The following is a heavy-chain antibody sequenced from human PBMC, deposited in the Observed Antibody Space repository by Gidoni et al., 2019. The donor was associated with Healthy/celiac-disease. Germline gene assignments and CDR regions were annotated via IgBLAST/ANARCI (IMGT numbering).Heavy chain of an antibody. CDR1: GFTFSSYA. J-gene: IGHJ4*02. V-gene: IGHV3-23*01. CDR3: AKDESYSSGSFDY. Sequence: EVQLLESGGGLVQPGGSLRLSCAASGFTFSSYAMSWVRQAPGKGLEWVSAISGSGGSTYYADSVKCRFTISRDNSTNTLYLQMNSLRAEDTAVYYCAKDESYSSGSFDYWGQGTLVTVSS. CDR2: ISGSGGST. D-gene: IGHD6-19*01.